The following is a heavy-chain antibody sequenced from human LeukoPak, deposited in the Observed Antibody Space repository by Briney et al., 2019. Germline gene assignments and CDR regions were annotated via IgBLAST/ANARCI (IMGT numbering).Heavy chain of an antibody. Sequence: PGGSLRLSCAASGFTFRSYWMHWVRQPPGKGLEWIGEINHSGSTNYNPSLKSRVTISVDTSKNQFSLKLSSVTAADTAVYYCARRKRSGCSSTSCLLNWFDPWGQGTLVIVSS. V-gene: IGHV4-34*01. D-gene: IGHD2-2*01. CDR2: INHSGST. CDR3: ARRKRSGCSSTSCLLNWFDP. CDR1: GFTFRSYW. J-gene: IGHJ5*02.